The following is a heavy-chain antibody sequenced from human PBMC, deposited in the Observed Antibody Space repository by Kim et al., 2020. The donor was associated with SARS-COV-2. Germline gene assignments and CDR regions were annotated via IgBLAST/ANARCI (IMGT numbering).Heavy chain of an antibody. Sequence: ASVKVSCKASGYSFTGYYLHWVRQAPGQGLEWMGMINPSSGDTDYAQKFQGRVTMTRDTSISTAYMDLSRQRSDDTAVYYCTKGSVGIAAPDYWGQGTLVTVSS. CDR1: GYSFTGYY. V-gene: IGHV1-2*02. CDR2: INPSSGDT. D-gene: IGHD6-13*01. CDR3: TKGSVGIAAPDY. J-gene: IGHJ4*02.